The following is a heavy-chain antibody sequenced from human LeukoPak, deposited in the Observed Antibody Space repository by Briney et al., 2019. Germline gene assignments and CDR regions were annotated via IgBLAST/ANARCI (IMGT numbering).Heavy chain of an antibody. CDR1: GFTFSSYG. J-gene: IGHJ4*02. V-gene: IGHV3-30*03. CDR2: ISYDGSNK. CDR3: ARGVTMATITPLLC. D-gene: IGHD5-24*01. Sequence: GRSLRLSCAASGFTFSSYGMHWVRQAPGKGLEWVAVISYDGSNKYYADSVKGRFTISRDNAKNTLYLQMNSLRAEDTAVYHCARGVTMATITPLLCWGQGTLVTVSS.